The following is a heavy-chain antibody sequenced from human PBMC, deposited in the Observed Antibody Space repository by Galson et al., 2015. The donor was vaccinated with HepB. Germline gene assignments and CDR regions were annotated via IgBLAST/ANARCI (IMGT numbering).Heavy chain of an antibody. Sequence: SGGTFSTDVTSWVRQAPGQGLEWMGGIVPVFGSVNYAQKFLGRVTITADESTSTAYMELNSLTSEDTALYYCARGRVASSNYYHYYMDVWGKGTAVIVSS. CDR3: ARGRVASSNYYHYYMDV. J-gene: IGHJ6*03. CDR1: GGTFSTDV. CDR2: IVPVFGSV. V-gene: IGHV1-69*01. D-gene: IGHD5-12*01.